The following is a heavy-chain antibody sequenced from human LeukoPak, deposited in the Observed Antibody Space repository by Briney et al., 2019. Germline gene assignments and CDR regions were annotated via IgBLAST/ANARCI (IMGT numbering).Heavy chain of an antibody. V-gene: IGHV1-2*04. D-gene: IGHD4-17*01. J-gene: IGHJ6*03. CDR3: ARGTDYGDYGGTWFYYYYMDV. CDR1: GYTFTGYY. CDR2: INPNSGGT. Sequence: GASVKVSCKASGYTFTGYYMHWVRQAPGQGLEWMGWINPNSGGTNYAQKSQGWVTMTRDTSISTAYMELSRLRSDDTAVYYCARGTDYGDYGGTWFYYYYMDVWGEGTTVTVSS.